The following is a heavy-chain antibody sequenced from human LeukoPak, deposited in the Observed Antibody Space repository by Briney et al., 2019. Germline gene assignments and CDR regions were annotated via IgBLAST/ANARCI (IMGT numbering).Heavy chain of an antibody. Sequence: SETLSLTCAVYGGSFSGYYWSWIRQPAGKGLEWIGRIYTSGSTNYNPSLKSRVTMSVDTSKNQFSLKLSPVTAADTAVYYCARDHPTESVPLWYWGQGTPVTVSS. CDR3: ARDHPTESVPLWY. J-gene: IGHJ4*02. D-gene: IGHD4-17*01. CDR1: GGSFSGYY. CDR2: IYTSGST. V-gene: IGHV4-4*07.